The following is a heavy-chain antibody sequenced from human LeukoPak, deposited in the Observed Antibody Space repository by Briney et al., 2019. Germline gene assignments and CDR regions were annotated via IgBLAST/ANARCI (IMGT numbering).Heavy chain of an antibody. CDR2: INPTGGSA. D-gene: IGHD2-21*01. CDR1: GYTFTNYY. V-gene: IGHV1-46*01. CDR3: ARDESISILWW. J-gene: IGHJ1*01. Sequence: ASVKVSCKASGYTFTNYYIHWVRQAPGQGLEWMGIINPTGGSASYAQKFQGRVSMTSDTSTSTLYLELSSLRSEDTAVYYCARDESISILWWWGQGTLVTVSS.